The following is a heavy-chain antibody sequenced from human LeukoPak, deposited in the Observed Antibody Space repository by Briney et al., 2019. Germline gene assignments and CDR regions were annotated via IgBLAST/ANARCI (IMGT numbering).Heavy chain of an antibody. CDR2: ISGSSSKT. V-gene: IGHV3-11*03. J-gene: IGHJ4*02. CDR1: GFTFSDYY. CDR3: ARTNSLDY. Sequence: GGSLRLSCAASGFTFSDYYMSWIRQAPGKGLEWVSWISGSSSKTNYADSVKGRFTISRDNAKNSVYLQMNSLRAEDTAVYYCARTNSLDYWGQGTLVTVSS.